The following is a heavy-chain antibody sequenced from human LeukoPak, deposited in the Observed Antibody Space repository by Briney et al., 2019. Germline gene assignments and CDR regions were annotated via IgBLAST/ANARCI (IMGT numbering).Heavy chain of an antibody. J-gene: IGHJ4*01. CDR3: VTGLGYSGHGG. D-gene: IGHD5-12*01. CDR1: GFTFSIHW. CDR2: IKADGSEK. Sequence: PGGSLRLSCAASGFTFSIHWMTWVRQAPGKGLEWVANIKADGSEKSYVDSVKGRFTISRDNAENSLYLHMNNLRAEDTALYYCVTGLGYSGHGGWGHGTLVTVSS. V-gene: IGHV3-7*01.